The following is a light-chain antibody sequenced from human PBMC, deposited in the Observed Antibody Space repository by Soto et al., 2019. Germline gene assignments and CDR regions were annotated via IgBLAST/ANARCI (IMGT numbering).Light chain of an antibody. J-gene: IGKJ5*01. CDR3: QHRCWSPIT. CDR1: QSVIRNY. CDR2: GAS. V-gene: IGKV3-20*01. Sequence: EIVLTHSPATLSLCPWEIATLSCRASQSVIRNYLAWHQKTPHQTTRLLVYGASSRASGMPERFSGSGSGTVITLTSSRVEPEDFAVYYRQHRCWSPITFGQGTRLEIK.